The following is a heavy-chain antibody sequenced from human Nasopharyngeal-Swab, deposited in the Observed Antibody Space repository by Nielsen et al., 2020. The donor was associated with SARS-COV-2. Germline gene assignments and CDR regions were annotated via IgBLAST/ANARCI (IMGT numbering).Heavy chain of an antibody. J-gene: IGHJ4*02. Sequence: GESLKISCIGSGFTFGNYAIVWFRQVPGKGLEWVGFISSRRYGGTPEYAASVRGRFMISRDDFNSITFLEMNSVKTEDTAIYYCCRLGVDGTIPFDYWGQGTLVTVSS. CDR3: CRLGVDGTIPFDY. CDR2: ISSRRYGGTP. CDR1: GFTFGNYA. D-gene: IGHD1-7*01. V-gene: IGHV3-49*03.